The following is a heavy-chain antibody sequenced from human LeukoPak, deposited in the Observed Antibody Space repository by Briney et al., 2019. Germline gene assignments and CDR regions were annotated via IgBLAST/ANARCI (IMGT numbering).Heavy chain of an antibody. CDR2: MNPNSGNT. CDR1: GGTFSSYA. Sequence: ASVKVSCKASGGTFSSYAFSWVRQATGQGLEWMGWMNPNSGNTGYAQKFQGRVTMTRNTSISTAYMELSSLRSEDTAVYYCARDNTVTTPGETDYHGMDVWGQGTTVTVSS. J-gene: IGHJ6*02. CDR3: ARDNTVTTPGETDYHGMDV. D-gene: IGHD4-17*01. V-gene: IGHV1-8*02.